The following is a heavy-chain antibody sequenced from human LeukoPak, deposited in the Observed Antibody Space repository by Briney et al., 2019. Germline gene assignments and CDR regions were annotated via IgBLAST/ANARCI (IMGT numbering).Heavy chain of an antibody. J-gene: IGHJ4*02. V-gene: IGHV3-30-3*01. D-gene: IGHD5-24*01. Sequence: PGRSLRLSCAASGFTFSSYAMHWVRQAPGKGLEWVAVISYDGSNKYYADSVKGRFTISRDNAKNSLYLQMNSLRAEDMALYYCAKARDGYNSFFDYWGQGTLVTVSS. CDR3: AKARDGYNSFFDY. CDR2: ISYDGSNK. CDR1: GFTFSSYA.